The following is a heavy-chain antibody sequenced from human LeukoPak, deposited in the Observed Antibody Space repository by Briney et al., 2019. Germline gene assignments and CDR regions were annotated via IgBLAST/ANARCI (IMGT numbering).Heavy chain of an antibody. CDR3: ARVETSGNRATYYYGSGSYYNGREAFDI. J-gene: IGHJ3*02. D-gene: IGHD3-10*01. CDR1: GYTFTSFG. CDR2: ISAYNGNT. V-gene: IGHV1-18*01. Sequence: ASVKVSCKASGYTFTSFGISWVRQAPGQGREWMGWISAYNGNTNYVQKFQGRVTMTRNTSISTAYMELSSLRSEDTAVYYCARVETSGNRATYYYGSGSYYNGREAFDIWGQGTMVTVSS.